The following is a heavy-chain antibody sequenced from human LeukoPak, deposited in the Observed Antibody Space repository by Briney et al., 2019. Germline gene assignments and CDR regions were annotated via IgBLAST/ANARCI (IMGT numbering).Heavy chain of an antibody. D-gene: IGHD5-18*01. CDR1: GGSISSYY. CDR2: IYYSGST. CDR3: ARGASEYSYGFSLSSRYMDV. J-gene: IGHJ6*03. Sequence: SQTLSLTCTVSGGSISSYYWSWIRQPPGKGLEWIGYIYYSGSTKYNPSLKSRVTISVDTSKNEFFLKLNSVTAADTAVYYCARGASEYSYGFSLSSRYMDVWGKGTTVTVSS. V-gene: IGHV4-59*01.